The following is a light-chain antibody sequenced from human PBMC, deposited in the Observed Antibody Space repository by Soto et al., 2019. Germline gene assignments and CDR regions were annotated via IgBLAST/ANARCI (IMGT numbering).Light chain of an antibody. Sequence: DIQMTQSPSTLSASVGDRVAITCRASQTIGSRLAWYQQKPDEAPKLLIYDASSLESGVPLRFGGSGSGTDFTLIISSLQPDDFATYYCQQCNTPFTFGGGTKV. CDR1: QTIGSR. CDR3: QQCNTPFT. V-gene: IGKV1-5*01. J-gene: IGKJ4*01. CDR2: DAS.